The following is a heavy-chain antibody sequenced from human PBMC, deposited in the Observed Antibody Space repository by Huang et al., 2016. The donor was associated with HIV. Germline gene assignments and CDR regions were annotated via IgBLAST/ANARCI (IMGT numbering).Heavy chain of an antibody. J-gene: IGHJ4*02. Sequence: EVLLVQSGAELKEPGESLKISCKASGYGFSSSGIGWVRQKPGKGLEWMGNSYPRDSETKCRPSFNGQVTISADKSTRTAYLQWESLKAPDTAIYFCARQVDGFRSHFDFWGQGTLVSVSS. CDR2: SYPRDSET. D-gene: IGHD5-18*01. V-gene: IGHV5-51*01. CDR3: ARQVDGFRSHFDF. CDR1: GYGFSSSG.